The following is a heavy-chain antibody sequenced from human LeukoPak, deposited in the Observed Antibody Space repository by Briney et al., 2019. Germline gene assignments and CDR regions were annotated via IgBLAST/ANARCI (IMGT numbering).Heavy chain of an antibody. CDR1: GFTFSNYA. D-gene: IGHD2-21*01. CDR2: IYYDGDNK. V-gene: IGHV3-33*06. CDR3: MKSADGRHCGDIGCPGDH. J-gene: IGHJ4*02. Sequence: PGGSLRLSCAASGFTFSNYAMYWVRQAPGKGLDWVAVIYYDGDNKYYADSVKGRFTISRDNSKNTLYLQMNSLGAEDTAVYFCMKSADGRHCGDIGCPGDHWRQATLVTVSS.